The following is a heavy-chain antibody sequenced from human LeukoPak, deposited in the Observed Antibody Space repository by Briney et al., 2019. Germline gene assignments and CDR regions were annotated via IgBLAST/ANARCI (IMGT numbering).Heavy chain of an antibody. CDR3: ARPGYYGSGIEI. CDR1: GGSFSGYY. CDR2: INHSGST. V-gene: IGHV4-34*01. D-gene: IGHD3-10*01. J-gene: IGHJ3*02. Sequence: SETLSLTCAVYGGSFSGYYWRWIRQPPGKGLEWIGEINHSGSTNYNPSLKSRVTISVDTSKNQFSLKLSSVTAAGKAVYYCARPGYYGSGIEIWGQGAMFTVSS.